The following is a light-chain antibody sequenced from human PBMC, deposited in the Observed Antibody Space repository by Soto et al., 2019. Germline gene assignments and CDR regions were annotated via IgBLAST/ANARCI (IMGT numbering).Light chain of an antibody. J-gene: IGKJ5*01. CDR1: QTVNGW. Sequence: DIQMTQSPSTLSASIGDRVTITCRASQTVNGWLAWYQQRPGKAPKLLIYAASTLQSGVPSRFSGSGSGTEFTLTISRLQPEDFATYYCQQLNSYPITFGQGTRLEIK. CDR3: QQLNSYPIT. CDR2: AAS. V-gene: IGKV1-9*01.